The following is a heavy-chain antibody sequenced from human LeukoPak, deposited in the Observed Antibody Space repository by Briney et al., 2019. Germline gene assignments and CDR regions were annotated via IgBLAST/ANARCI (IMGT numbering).Heavy chain of an antibody. CDR3: ARVGNYYDSSGNPYYFDY. CDR1: GFTFSSYW. J-gene: IGHJ4*02. Sequence: GGSLRLSCAASGFTFSSYWMSLVRQAPGKGLEWVANIKQDGSEKYYVDSVKGRFTISRDNAKNSLYLQMNSLRAEDTAVYYCARVGNYYDSSGNPYYFDYWGQGTLVTVSS. V-gene: IGHV3-7*01. D-gene: IGHD3-22*01. CDR2: IKQDGSEK.